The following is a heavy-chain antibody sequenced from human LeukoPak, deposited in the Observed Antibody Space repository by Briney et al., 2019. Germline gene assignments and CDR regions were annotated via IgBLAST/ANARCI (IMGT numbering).Heavy chain of an antibody. D-gene: IGHD3-10*01. Sequence: GGSLRLSCAASGFTFSSYGMHWVRQAPGKGLEWVAVISYDGSNKYYADSVKGRFTISRDNSKNTLYLQMNSLRAEDTAVYYCAKVGGSGSYYNFLDYWGQGTLVTVSS. V-gene: IGHV3-30*18. CDR1: GFTFSSYG. CDR2: ISYDGSNK. J-gene: IGHJ4*02. CDR3: AKVGGSGSYYNFLDY.